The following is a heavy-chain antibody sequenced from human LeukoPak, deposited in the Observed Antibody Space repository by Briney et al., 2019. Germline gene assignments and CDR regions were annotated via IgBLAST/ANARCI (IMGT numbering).Heavy chain of an antibody. J-gene: IGHJ4*02. D-gene: IGHD3-10*01. V-gene: IGHV4-4*02. CDR3: ARGKITMVRGVITPPTFDY. CDR1: GGSISSSNW. CDR2: IYHSGST. Sequence: SGTLSLTCAVPGGSISSSNWWSWVRQPPGKGLEWIGEIYHSGSTNYNPSLKSRVTISVDKSKNQFSLKLSSVTAADTAVYYCARGKITMVRGVITPPTFDYWGQGTLVTVSS.